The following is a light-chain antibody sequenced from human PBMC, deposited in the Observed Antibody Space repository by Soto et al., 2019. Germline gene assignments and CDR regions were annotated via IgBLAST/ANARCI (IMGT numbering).Light chain of an antibody. Sequence: TQSPATLSLSPGERATLSCRASRNINNFLAWYQQKPGQAPRLLIYEASKRATGVPARFSGSGSGTEFTLTISSLQSEDFAVYYCQQYNNWLTFGGGTKVDIK. J-gene: IGKJ4*01. CDR2: EAS. CDR3: QQYNNWLT. V-gene: IGKV3D-15*01. CDR1: RNINNF.